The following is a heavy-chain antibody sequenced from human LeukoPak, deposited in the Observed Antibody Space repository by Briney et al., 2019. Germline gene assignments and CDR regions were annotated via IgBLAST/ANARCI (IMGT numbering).Heavy chain of an antibody. Sequence: VSVKVSCKPSGYTFTGYCLHWVRRAPGQGFEWMGWINPNSGDTSYTQTFQGRVTMTRDTSISTAYMELSSLRSGDTAVYYCARAQSLTAPAGTFANSWGQGTLVTVSS. CDR2: INPNSGDT. J-gene: IGHJ4*02. CDR3: ARAQSLTAPAGTFANS. D-gene: IGHD6-13*01. CDR1: GYTFTGYC. V-gene: IGHV1-2*02.